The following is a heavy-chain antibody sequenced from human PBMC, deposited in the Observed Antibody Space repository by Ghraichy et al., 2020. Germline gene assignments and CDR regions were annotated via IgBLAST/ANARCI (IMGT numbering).Heavy chain of an antibody. V-gene: IGHV3-23*01. Sequence: GGSLRLSCAASGFTFSSYAMSWVRQAPGKGLEWVSAISGSGGSTYYADSVKGRFTISRDNSKNTLYLQMNSLRAEDTAVYYCAKPDYYGDYDPFMHTNRYYYGMDVWGQGTTVTVSS. CDR2: ISGSGGST. CDR1: GFTFSSYA. CDR3: AKPDYYGDYDPFMHTNRYYYGMDV. J-gene: IGHJ6*02. D-gene: IGHD4-17*01.